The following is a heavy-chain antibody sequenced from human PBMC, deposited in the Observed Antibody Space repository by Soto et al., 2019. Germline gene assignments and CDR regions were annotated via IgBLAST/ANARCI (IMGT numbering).Heavy chain of an antibody. CDR3: ARRTGYPYYFDY. J-gene: IGHJ4*02. CDR2: IYYSGKT. D-gene: IGHD3-9*01. CDR1: GGSVSSGGYH. Sequence: QVQLQESGPGLLKPSQTLSLTCTVSGGSVSSGGYHWSWIRQHPGKGLECIGHIYYSGKTSYNPSLKSRVTISVATSKHQFSLKLSAVTAADTAVYYCARRTGYPYYFDYWGQGTLVTVSS. V-gene: IGHV4-31*03.